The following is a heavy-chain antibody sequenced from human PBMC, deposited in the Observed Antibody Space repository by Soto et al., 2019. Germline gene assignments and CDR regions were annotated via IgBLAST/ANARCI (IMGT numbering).Heavy chain of an antibody. J-gene: IGHJ3*02. CDR2: VYRSGNT. CDR1: GYSISNAYY. Sequence: SETLSLTCAVSGYSISNAYYWAWIRQPPGKGLEWIASVYRSGNTYYNPSLRSRVTISVDTSKNHFSLKLISVTATDTAVYYCARGENDAFDIWGQGTMVTVSS. D-gene: IGHD1-26*01. V-gene: IGHV4-38-2*01. CDR3: ARGENDAFDI.